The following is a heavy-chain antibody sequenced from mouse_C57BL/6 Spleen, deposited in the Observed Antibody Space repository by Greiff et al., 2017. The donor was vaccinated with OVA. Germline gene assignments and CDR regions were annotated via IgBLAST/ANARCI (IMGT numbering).Heavy chain of an antibody. V-gene: IGHV1-76*01. CDR3: AREEGTGTSWFAY. CDR2: IYPGSGNT. J-gene: IGHJ3*01. Sequence: QVQLQQSGAELVRPGASVKLSCKASGYTFTDYYINWVKQRPGQGLEWIARIYPGSGNTYYNEKFKGKATLTAEKSSSTAYMQLSSLTSEDSAVYFCAREEGTGTSWFAYWGQGTLVTVSA. CDR1: GYTFTDYY. D-gene: IGHD4-1*01.